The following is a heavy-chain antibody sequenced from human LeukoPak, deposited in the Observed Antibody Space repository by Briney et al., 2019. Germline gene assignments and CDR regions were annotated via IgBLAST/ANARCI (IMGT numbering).Heavy chain of an antibody. CDR1: GGSISGSY. CDR2: MYNSGST. J-gene: IGHJ4*02. D-gene: IGHD4-11*01. V-gene: IGHV4-59*01. CDR3: ARGIESYSDYGY. Sequence: SETLSLTCTVSGGSISGSYWSWIRQPPGKGLEWIAYMYNSGSTNYNPSLKSRVTISIDTSKNQFSLKLSSLTAADTAIYYCARGIESYSDYGYWGQGILVTVSS.